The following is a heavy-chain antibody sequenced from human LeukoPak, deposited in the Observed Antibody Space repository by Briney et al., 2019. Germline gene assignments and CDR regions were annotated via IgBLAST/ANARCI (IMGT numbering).Heavy chain of an antibody. CDR2: VNPDGSAT. CDR3: ARSLIGSDDY. J-gene: IGHJ4*02. D-gene: IGHD1-20*01. Sequence: GGSLRLSCAASGFTFRNSWMHWVRQGPGKGLVWVSRVNPDGSATTYADSVKGRFTISRDNAKNTLYLQMNSLRAGDTAVYYCARSLIGSDDYWGQGSLVTVSS. CDR1: GFTFRNSW. V-gene: IGHV3-74*01.